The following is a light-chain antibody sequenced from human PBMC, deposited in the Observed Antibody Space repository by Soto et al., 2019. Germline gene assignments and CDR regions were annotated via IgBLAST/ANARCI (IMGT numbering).Light chain of an antibody. Sequence: IQLTQSPSSLSASVGDRVTITCRASQGISSYLGWYQQKPGKAPNLLIYAASSLQSGVPSRFSGSGSGTDFTLTINSLQPEDFVIYYCQQSYVTPPTFGQGTKVDIK. CDR1: QGISSY. CDR2: AAS. CDR3: QQSYVTPPT. V-gene: IGKV1-39*01. J-gene: IGKJ1*01.